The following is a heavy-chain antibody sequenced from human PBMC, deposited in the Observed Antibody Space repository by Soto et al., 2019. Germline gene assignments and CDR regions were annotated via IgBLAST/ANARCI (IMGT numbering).Heavy chain of an antibody. J-gene: IGHJ5*02. CDR1: GGSFSGYY. Sequence: SETLSLTCAVYGGSFSGYYWSWIRQPPGKGLGWIGEINHSGSTNYNPSLKSRVTISVDTSKNQFSLKLSSVTAADTAVYYCARGTIPSWFDPWGQGTMVTVYS. CDR3: ARGTIPSWFDP. CDR2: INHSGST. D-gene: IGHD3-3*01. V-gene: IGHV4-34*01.